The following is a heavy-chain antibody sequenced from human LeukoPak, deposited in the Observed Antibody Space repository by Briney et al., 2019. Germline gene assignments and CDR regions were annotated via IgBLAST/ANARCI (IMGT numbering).Heavy chain of an antibody. Sequence: GGSLRLSCAASGFTFSSYAMSWVRQAPGKGLEWVSAISGSGGSTYYADSVKGRFTISRDNSKNTLYLQMNSLRAEDTAVYYCAKDPKARYSSGWYYFDYWGQGTLVTVSS. D-gene: IGHD6-19*01. CDR3: AKDPKARYSSGWYYFDY. CDR1: GFTFSSYA. CDR2: ISGSGGST. V-gene: IGHV3-23*01. J-gene: IGHJ4*02.